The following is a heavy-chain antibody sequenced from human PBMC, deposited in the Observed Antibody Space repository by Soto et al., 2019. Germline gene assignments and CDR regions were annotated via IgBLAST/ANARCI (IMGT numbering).Heavy chain of an antibody. CDR1: GYTFTNYY. Sequence: ASVKVSCKTSGYTFTNYYIHWVRQAPGQGLEWMGVINPSGISTTYAQKFQGRVTMTRDTSTSTVYMDLSSLRPEDTAVYFCARVPVSYRAPCSGGSCYLFDYWGQGTLVTVSS. CDR2: INPSGIST. J-gene: IGHJ4*02. D-gene: IGHD2-15*01. V-gene: IGHV1-46*01. CDR3: ARVPVSYRAPCSGGSCYLFDY.